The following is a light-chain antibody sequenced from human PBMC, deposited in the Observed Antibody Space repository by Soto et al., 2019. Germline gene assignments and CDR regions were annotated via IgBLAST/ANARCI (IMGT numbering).Light chain of an antibody. CDR2: GAS. V-gene: IGKV3-20*01. CDR3: QHYGGSSWT. Sequence: EIVLTQSPGTLSLSPGERATLSCRASQSVTSNYLAWYQQKPGQAPRLLIFGASSRATGIPDKFSGSGSGTDFTLTISRLEPDDFAVYYCQHYGGSSWTFGQGTKVE. CDR1: QSVTSNY. J-gene: IGKJ1*01.